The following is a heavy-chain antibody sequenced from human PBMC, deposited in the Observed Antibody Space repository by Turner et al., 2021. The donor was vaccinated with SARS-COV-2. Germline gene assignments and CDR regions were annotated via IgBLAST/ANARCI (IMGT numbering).Heavy chain of an antibody. D-gene: IGHD6-13*01. CDR3: AGVSSSSWNFDY. Sequence: EVPLVESGGGLVQPGGSLRLSCAASGFTFSIYWMSWVRQAPGKGLEWVANIKQDGSEKYYVDSVKGRFTISRDNAKNSLYLQMNSLRAEDTAVYYCAGVSSSSWNFDYWGQGTLVTVSS. J-gene: IGHJ4*02. CDR2: IKQDGSEK. CDR1: GFTFSIYW. V-gene: IGHV3-7*01.